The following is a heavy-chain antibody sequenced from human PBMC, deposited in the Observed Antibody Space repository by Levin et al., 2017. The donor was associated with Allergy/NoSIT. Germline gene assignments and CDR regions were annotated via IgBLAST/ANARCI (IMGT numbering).Heavy chain of an antibody. J-gene: IGHJ4*02. CDR1: GGSISSYY. D-gene: IGHD6-19*01. Sequence: SETLSLTCTVSGGSISSYYWSWIRQPPGKGLEWIGYIYYSGSTNYNPSLKSRVTISVDTSKNQFSLKLSSVTAADTAVYYCARVSGGYSSGWYYFDYWGQGTLVTVSS. V-gene: IGHV4-59*01. CDR3: ARVSGGYSSGWYYFDY. CDR2: IYYSGST.